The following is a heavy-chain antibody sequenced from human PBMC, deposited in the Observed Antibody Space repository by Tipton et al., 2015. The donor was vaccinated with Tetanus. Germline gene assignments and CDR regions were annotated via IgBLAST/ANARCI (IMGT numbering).Heavy chain of an antibody. CDR2: ISYSSTSI. D-gene: IGHD2-21*01. J-gene: IGHJ5*01. CDR3: ARRGEARANWFDS. Sequence: SLRLSCAGSGFSFRDFGMNWVRQAPGKGLEWVSYISYSSTSIYYADSVTGRFVVSRDNAKNSLYLQMNTLRDDDTAVYYCARRGEARANWFDSWGQGTLVTVSS. CDR1: GFSFRDFG. V-gene: IGHV3-48*02.